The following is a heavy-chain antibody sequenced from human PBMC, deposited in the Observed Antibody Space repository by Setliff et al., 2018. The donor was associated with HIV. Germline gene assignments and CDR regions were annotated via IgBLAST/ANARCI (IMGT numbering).Heavy chain of an antibody. V-gene: IGHV3-15*01. Sequence: GGSLRLSCAASGFNFNKAWMNWVRQAPGKGLEWVGRIKSENDGGTTDYAAPVKGRFTISRDDSKGTVYLQMNSLRVEDTAVYYCAREEIGAYSADNWFDPWGQGTLVTVSS. CDR1: GFNFNKAW. CDR3: AREEIGAYSADNWFDP. CDR2: IKSENDGGTT. D-gene: IGHD2-21*01. J-gene: IGHJ5*02.